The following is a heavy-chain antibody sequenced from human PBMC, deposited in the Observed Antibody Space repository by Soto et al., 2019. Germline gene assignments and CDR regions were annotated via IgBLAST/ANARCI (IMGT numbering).Heavy chain of an antibody. CDR1: GYSISSGYY. CDR2: ISHSGST. V-gene: IGHV4-38-2*01. CDR3: ARFRAWGDRLWPFDL. Sequence: SETLSLTCAVSGYSISSGYYWGWIRQPPGKGLEWIGSISHSGSTYYNPSLKSRATISVDTSKKQFSQKLTSVTAANTAEYYCARFRAWGDRLWPFDLWGQGTLVTVS. J-gene: IGHJ4*02. D-gene: IGHD3-16*01.